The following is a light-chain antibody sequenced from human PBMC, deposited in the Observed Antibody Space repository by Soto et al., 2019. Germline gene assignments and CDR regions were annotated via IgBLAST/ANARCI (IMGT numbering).Light chain of an antibody. CDR3: QQYNNWPRT. CDR1: QSVSNN. CDR2: DAS. V-gene: IGKV3D-15*01. J-gene: IGKJ1*01. Sequence: EIVLTQSPGTLSLSPGERATLSCRASQSVSNNYLAWYQQKPGQAPRLLIYDASNRATGIPDRFSGSGSGTEFTLTISSLQSEDFAVYYCQQYNNWPRTFGHGTKVDIK.